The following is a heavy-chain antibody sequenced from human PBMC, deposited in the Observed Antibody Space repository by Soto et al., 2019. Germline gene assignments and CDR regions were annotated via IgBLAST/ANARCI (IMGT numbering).Heavy chain of an antibody. D-gene: IGHD2-8*01. CDR3: ARDNGVGP. CDR2: IYHSGST. CDR1: GGSISSSNW. J-gene: IGHJ5*02. Sequence: SETLSLTCAVSGGSISSSNWWSWVRQPPGKGLEWIGEIYHSGSTNYNPSLKSRVNITLDTSKNQFSLKLSSVTAADTAVYYCARDNGVGPWGQGNLVTVSS. V-gene: IGHV4-4*02.